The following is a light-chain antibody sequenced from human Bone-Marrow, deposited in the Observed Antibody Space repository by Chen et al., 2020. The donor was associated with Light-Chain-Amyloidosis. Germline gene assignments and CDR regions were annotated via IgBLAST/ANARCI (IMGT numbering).Light chain of an antibody. V-gene: IGLV3-25*03. CDR2: RDT. CDR3: QSADSSGTYEVI. Sequence: SYELTQPPSWSVSPGRTARITCSGDDLPTKYAYWYQQKPGQAPVLVIHRDTERPSGISERFSGSSSGTTATLTISGVQAEDEADYHCQSADSSGTYEVIFGGGTKLTVL. J-gene: IGLJ2*01. CDR1: DLPTKY.